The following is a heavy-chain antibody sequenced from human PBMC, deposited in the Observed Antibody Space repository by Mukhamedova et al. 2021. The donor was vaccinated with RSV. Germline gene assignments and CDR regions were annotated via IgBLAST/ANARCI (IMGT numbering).Heavy chain of an antibody. CDR3: AKKLFDGLGFYFDS. Sequence: SMSWVRQAPGKGLEWVSAISGSGDTTMYADSVKGRFTISRDNSKSKLYLQMNSLRAEDTAVYYCAKKLFDGLGFYFDSWGQGPLV. D-gene: IGHD3-10*01. CDR2: ISGSGDTT. CDR1: S. J-gene: IGHJ4*02. V-gene: IGHV3-23*01.